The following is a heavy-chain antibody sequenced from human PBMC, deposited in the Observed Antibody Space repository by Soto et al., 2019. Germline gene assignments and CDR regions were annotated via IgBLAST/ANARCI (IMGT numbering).Heavy chain of an antibody. CDR3: ARDQDIVVAPGAYGMDV. J-gene: IGHJ6*02. V-gene: IGHV3-48*02. CDR1: GFIFRSYS. Sequence: LRLSCAASGFIFRSYSLNWVRQVPGKGLEWLSYISSSSRITYYADSVKGRFTVSRDNAKNSLYLQMNSLRDEDTAVYYCARDQDIVVAPGAYGMDVWGQGTTVTVSS. CDR2: ISSSSRIT. D-gene: IGHD2-2*01.